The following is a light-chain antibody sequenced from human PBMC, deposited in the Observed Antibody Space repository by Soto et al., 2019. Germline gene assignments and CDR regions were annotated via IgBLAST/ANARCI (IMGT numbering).Light chain of an antibody. CDR3: HKFNTPPLT. V-gene: IGKV1-27*01. Sequence: DIQMTQSPSSLSASVGDRVTITCRASQGISAYLAWYQQKPGKVPKLLIYSASTLQSGVPSRFSGSGSGTDFTLTISSLQPEDVATYYLHKFNTPPLTFGQGTRLEIK. CDR1: QGISAY. J-gene: IGKJ5*01. CDR2: SAS.